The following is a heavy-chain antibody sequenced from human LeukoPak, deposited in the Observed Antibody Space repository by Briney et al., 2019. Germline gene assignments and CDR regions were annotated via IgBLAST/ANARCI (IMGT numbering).Heavy chain of an antibody. CDR3: ARAGLYGSGSYDY. Sequence: GASVKVSCKASGYTFTGYYMHWVRQAPGQGLEWMGWINAGNGNTKYSQKFQGRVTITRDTSASTAYMELSSLRSEDTAVYYCARAGLYGSGSYDYWGQGTLVTVSS. CDR1: GYTFTGYY. D-gene: IGHD3-10*01. V-gene: IGHV1-3*01. J-gene: IGHJ4*02. CDR2: INAGNGNT.